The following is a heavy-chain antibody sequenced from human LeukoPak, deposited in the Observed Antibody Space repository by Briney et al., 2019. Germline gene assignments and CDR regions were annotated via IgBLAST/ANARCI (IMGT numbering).Heavy chain of an antibody. V-gene: IGHV1-46*01. CDR2: INPSGGST. J-gene: IGHJ3*02. CDR1: GYTFTTYY. CDR3: ARDPWGRGYCSTTSCQNLGGNDAFDI. Sequence: ASVKVSFKASGYTFTTYYTHWVRQAPGQGLEWMGIINPSGGSTSYAQKFQGRVTMTRDTSTSTVYMELSSLRSEDTAVYYCARDPWGRGYCSTTSCQNLGGNDAFDIWGQGTMVTVSS. D-gene: IGHD2-2*01.